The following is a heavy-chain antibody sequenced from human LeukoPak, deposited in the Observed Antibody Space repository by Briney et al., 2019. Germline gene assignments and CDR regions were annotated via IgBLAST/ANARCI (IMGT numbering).Heavy chain of an antibody. CDR1: GGSITSTTYY. D-gene: IGHD2-21*02. J-gene: IGHJ5*02. CDR2: LHYDGRT. Sequence: SETLSLTCTVSGGSITSTTYYWAWFRQPPGKGLEWIGSLHYDGRTFYSPSLKSRVTISGDTAKNHLSLKLNSMTAADTAVYYCVRRAGDGAVNWVDPWGQGILVTVSS. CDR3: VRRAGDGAVNWVDP. V-gene: IGHV4-39*02.